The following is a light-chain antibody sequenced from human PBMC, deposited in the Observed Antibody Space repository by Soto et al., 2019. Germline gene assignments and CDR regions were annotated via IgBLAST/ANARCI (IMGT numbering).Light chain of an antibody. CDR1: HDITTY. CDR2: DAS. J-gene: IGKJ4*01. Sequence: GDRVTITCQASHDITTYLHWYQQKPGKAPKLLISDASSLAPGVPSRFSGSGSGTDFSFTISSLQPEDSGMYYCQQYYDLPPLTFGGGSKVE. CDR3: QQYYDLPPLT. V-gene: IGKV1-33*01.